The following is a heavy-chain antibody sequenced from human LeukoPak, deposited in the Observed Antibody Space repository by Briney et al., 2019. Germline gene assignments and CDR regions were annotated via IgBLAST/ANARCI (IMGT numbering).Heavy chain of an antibody. D-gene: IGHD1-26*01. V-gene: IGHV3-7*01. Sequence: GGSLRLSCAASGFTFSGYWMSWDRQAPGKGLEWVANIKQDGSEMYYLDSVKGRFIISRDNAKNSLYLQMNSLRAEDTAVYYCARDRGIVAQFDPWGQGTLVTVSS. J-gene: IGHJ5*02. CDR2: IKQDGSEM. CDR1: GFTFSGYW. CDR3: ARDRGIVAQFDP.